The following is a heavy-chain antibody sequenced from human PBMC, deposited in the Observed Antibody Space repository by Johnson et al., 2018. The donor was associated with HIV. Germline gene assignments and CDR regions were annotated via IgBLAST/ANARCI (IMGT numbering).Heavy chain of an antibody. Sequence: QVQLVESGGGLVQPGGSLRLSCAASGFTFSSYGMHWVRQAPGKGLEWVAVISYDGSNKYYADSVKGRFTISRDNSKNTLYRQMNSLRAEDTAVYYCARDGNGLGGIVGARGAFDIWGQGTMVTVSS. V-gene: IGHV3-30*19. J-gene: IGHJ3*02. CDR1: GFTFSSYG. CDR2: ISYDGSNK. D-gene: IGHD1-26*01. CDR3: ARDGNGLGGIVGARGAFDI.